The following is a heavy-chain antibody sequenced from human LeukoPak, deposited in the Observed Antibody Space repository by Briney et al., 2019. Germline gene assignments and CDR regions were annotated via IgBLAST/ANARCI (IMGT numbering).Heavy chain of an antibody. CDR2: TDTSGDYI. CDR3: ARGRSITLLRGVAMSDGFDI. Sequence: GGSLRLSCEASGFTFSNYGMNWVRQAPGKGLEWVSFTDTSGDYIYYGDSVKGRFTISRDNARNLLFLQMNGLRAEDTAVYYCARGRSITLLRGVAMSDGFDIWGQGAMVAVSS. V-gene: IGHV3-21*06. J-gene: IGHJ3*02. CDR1: GFTFSNYG. D-gene: IGHD3-10*01.